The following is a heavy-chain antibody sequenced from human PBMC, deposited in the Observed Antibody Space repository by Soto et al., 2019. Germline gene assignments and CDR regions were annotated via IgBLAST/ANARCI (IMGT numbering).Heavy chain of an antibody. V-gene: IGHV4-59*01. CDR2: IYYSGNT. D-gene: IGHD3-22*01. CDR1: GGSISTYY. Sequence: SETLSLTCTVSGGSISTYYWSWIRQPPGKGLEWIGYIYYSGNTKYNPSLKSRVTISVDTPKNQFSLKLSSVTAADTAVYYCAREWMSSSGYHNFDYWGQGTLVTGSS. CDR3: AREWMSSSGYHNFDY. J-gene: IGHJ4*02.